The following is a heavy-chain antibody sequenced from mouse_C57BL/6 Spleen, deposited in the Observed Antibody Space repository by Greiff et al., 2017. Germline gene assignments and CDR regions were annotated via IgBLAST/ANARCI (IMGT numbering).Heavy chain of an antibody. CDR1: GYTFTSYW. Sequence: QVQLQQPGAELVKPGASVKMSCKASGYTFTSYWITWVKQRPGQGLEWIGEIYPGSGSTNYNEKFKSKATLTVDTSSSTAYMQLSRLTSEDSAVYYCANEYDYDVFYFDYWGQGTTLTVSS. V-gene: IGHV1-55*01. CDR3: ANEYDYDVFYFDY. CDR2: IYPGSGST. J-gene: IGHJ2*01. D-gene: IGHD2-4*01.